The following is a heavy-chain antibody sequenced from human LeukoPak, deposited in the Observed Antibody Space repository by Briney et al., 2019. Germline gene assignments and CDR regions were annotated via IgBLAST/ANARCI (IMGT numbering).Heavy chain of an antibody. Sequence: ASVKVSLKGSGYTFTSYDINWVRQATGQGLAWMGWMNPNSGNTGNAQKFQGRVTMTTNTSISTAYMVLSSLRSEATAVYYCSRGRAPAGINYYYGMDVWGQGTTVTVSS. J-gene: IGHJ6*02. V-gene: IGHV1-8*01. CDR1: GYTFTSYD. CDR2: MNPNSGNT. D-gene: IGHD3-3*02. CDR3: SRGRAPAGINYYYGMDV.